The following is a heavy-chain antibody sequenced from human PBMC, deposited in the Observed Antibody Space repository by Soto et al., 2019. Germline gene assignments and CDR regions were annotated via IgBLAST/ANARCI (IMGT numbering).Heavy chain of an antibody. CDR3: ASCPPPSSGHLYYNGMDV. CDR2: IKQDGGEK. D-gene: IGHD3-22*01. CDR1: GFTFSSYW. V-gene: IGHV3-7*01. Sequence: EVQVVESGGGLVQPGGSLRLSCTVSGFTFSSYWMSWVRQAPGKGLEWVANIKQDGGEKYYVDSVKGRFTISRDNAKNSLFLQMNSLRAEDTAVYYCASCPPPSSGHLYYNGMDVWGRGTTVTVSS. J-gene: IGHJ6*02.